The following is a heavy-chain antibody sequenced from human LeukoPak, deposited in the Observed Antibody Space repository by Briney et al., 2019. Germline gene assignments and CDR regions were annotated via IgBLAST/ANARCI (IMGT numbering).Heavy chain of an antibody. J-gene: IGHJ4*02. V-gene: IGHV3-23*01. CDR1: GFTFSSYA. D-gene: IGHD6-19*01. CDR2: IGGGGGSV. CDR3: AKDRGVFSSGWYFDS. Sequence: PGGSLRLSCSASGFTFSSYAMSWVRQAPGKGLEWVSTIGGGGGSVYYADSVKGRITISRDNSKNTLYLQMNSLRAEDTALYYCAKDRGVFSSGWYFDSWGQGTLVTVSS.